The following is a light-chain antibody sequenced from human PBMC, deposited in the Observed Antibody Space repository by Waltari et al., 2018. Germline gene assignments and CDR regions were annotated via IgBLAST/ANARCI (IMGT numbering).Light chain of an antibody. CDR1: QDISSH. CDR2: GAS. V-gene: IGKV1-9*01. J-gene: IGKJ2*01. CDR3: QRHDNLSYT. Sequence: DIQLTQSPSFLSASVGDRVTITCRASQDISSHLAWYQKNPGKAPKLLVYGASTLGSGVPSGFSGGGSGTEFTLTISSLQPEDFATDYCQRHDNLSYTFGQGTKLVIK.